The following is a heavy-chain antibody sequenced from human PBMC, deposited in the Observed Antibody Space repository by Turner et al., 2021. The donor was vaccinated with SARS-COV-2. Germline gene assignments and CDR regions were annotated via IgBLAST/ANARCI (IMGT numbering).Heavy chain of an antibody. V-gene: IGHV3-74*01. J-gene: IGHJ2*01. CDR3: AKETLELDWYFDL. Sequence: EVQLVESGGGLVQPGGSLRLSCAASGFTFSIYWMHWVRQAPGKGLVWVSRINSDGSSTSYADSVKGRFTISRDNAKNTLYLQMNSLRAEDTAVYYCAKETLELDWYFDLWGRGTLVTVSS. D-gene: IGHD3-3*02. CDR1: GFTFSIYW. CDR2: INSDGSST.